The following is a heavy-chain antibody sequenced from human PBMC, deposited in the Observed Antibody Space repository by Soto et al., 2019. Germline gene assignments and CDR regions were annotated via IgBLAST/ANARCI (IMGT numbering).Heavy chain of an antibody. CDR2: IWYDGSNK. D-gene: IGHD3-16*01. Sequence: GVSLRLSCAASGFTFSSYGMHWVRQAPGKGLEWVAVIWYDGSNKYYADSVKGRFTISRDNSKNTLYLQMNSLRAEDTAVYYCARAFGGDPFYYGMDVWGQGTTVTVSS. CDR3: ARAFGGDPFYYGMDV. V-gene: IGHV3-33*08. J-gene: IGHJ6*02. CDR1: GFTFSSYG.